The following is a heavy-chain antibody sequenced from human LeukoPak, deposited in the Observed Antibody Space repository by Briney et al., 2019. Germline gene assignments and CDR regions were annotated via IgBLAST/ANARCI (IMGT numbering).Heavy chain of an antibody. V-gene: IGHV4-59*01. CDR2: IYYSGST. Sequence: SETLSLTCTASGGSISSYYWSWIRQPPGKGLEWIGYIYYSGSTNYNPSLKSRVAISVDTSKNQFSLKLSSVTAADTAVYYCARTERGSGSYPAWGQGTLVTVSS. CDR3: ARTERGSGSYPA. CDR1: GGSISSYY. D-gene: IGHD3-10*01. J-gene: IGHJ5*02.